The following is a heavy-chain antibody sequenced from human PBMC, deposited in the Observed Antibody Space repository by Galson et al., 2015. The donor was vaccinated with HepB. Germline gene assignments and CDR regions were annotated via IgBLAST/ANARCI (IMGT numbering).Heavy chain of an antibody. Sequence: SLRLSCAASGFTFSSYGMNWVRQAPGKGLEWVSAISGSGGSTYYADSVKGRFTISRDNSKNTLYLQMNSLRAEDTAVYYCAKEEYSSSWPPLTDYWGQGTLVTVSS. CDR1: GFTFSSYG. CDR2: ISGSGGST. V-gene: IGHV3-23*01. CDR3: AKEEYSSSWPPLTDY. J-gene: IGHJ4*02. D-gene: IGHD6-13*01.